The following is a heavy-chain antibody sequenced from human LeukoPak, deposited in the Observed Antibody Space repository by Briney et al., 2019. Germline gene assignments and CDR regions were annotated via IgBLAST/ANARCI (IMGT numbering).Heavy chain of an antibody. J-gene: IGHJ5*02. CDR1: GYTFTSYA. V-gene: IGHV1-2*02. D-gene: IGHD1-26*01. CDR2: INPNSGGT. CDR3: ARTSYYNWFDP. Sequence: ASVKVSCKASGYTFTSYAMNWVRQAPGQGLEWMGWINPNSGGTNYAQKFQGRVTMTRDTSISTAYMELSRLRSDDTAVYYCARTSYYNWFDPWGQGTLVTVSS.